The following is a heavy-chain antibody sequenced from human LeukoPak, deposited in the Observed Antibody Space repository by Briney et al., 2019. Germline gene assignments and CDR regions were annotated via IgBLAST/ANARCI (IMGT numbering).Heavy chain of an antibody. J-gene: IGHJ3*02. CDR3: ARESVTSAFDI. CDR2: IKQDGSEE. V-gene: IGHV3-7*01. D-gene: IGHD1/OR15-1a*01. CDR1: GFTFSTYW. Sequence: GGSLRLSCVASGFTFSTYWMSWVRQAPGKGLEWVANIKQDGSEEYYVDSVKGRFTISRDNAKNSLYLQMNSLRAEDTAVYYCARESVTSAFDIWGQGTMVTVSS.